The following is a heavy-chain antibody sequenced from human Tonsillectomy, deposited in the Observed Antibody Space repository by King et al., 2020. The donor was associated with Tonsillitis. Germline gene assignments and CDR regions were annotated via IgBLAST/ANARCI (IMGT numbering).Heavy chain of an antibody. Sequence: VQLQESGPGLVKPSQTLSLNCNVFGGSISSGGYYWSWIRQPAGKGLEWIGRMYSSGSTNYNPSLKSRVTISADPSKNQVSLTLSPVTAADPAVYYCARETEIRFRGVLQGYFDDWGQGTLVTVSS. CDR1: GGSISSGGYY. J-gene: IGHJ4*02. CDR2: MYSSGST. CDR3: ARETEIRFRGVLQGYFDD. D-gene: IGHD2/OR15-2a*01. V-gene: IGHV4-61*02.